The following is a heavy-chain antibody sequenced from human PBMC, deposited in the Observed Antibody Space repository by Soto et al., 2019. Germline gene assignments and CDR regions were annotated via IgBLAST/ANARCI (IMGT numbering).Heavy chain of an antibody. CDR2: IWYDGSNK. CDR1: GFTFSSYG. J-gene: IGHJ4*02. V-gene: IGHV3-33*01. Sequence: VQLVESGGGVVQPGRSLRLSCAASGFTFSSYGMHWVRQAPGKGLEWVAVIWYDGSNKYYADSVKGRFTISRDNSKNTLYLQMNSLRAEDTAVYYCARDVREPFFDYWGQGTLVTVSS. CDR3: ARDVREPFFDY.